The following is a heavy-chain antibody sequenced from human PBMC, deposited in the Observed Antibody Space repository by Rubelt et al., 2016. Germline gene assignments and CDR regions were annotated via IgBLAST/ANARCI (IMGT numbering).Heavy chain of an antibody. CDR3: ARDSRWRYFDY. J-gene: IGHJ4*02. CDR1: GFTFSAYS. CDR2: IAHDGRTQ. D-gene: IGHD5-24*01. V-gene: IGHV3-30-3*01. Sequence: VQLVESGGGLVTPVGSLRLSCAASGFTFSAYSMPWVRQAPGKGLEWITFIAHDGRTQYYADSVDKVYKTLDLQSSCLRPEVTAVVFCARDSRWRYFDYGGQGALVAVSS.